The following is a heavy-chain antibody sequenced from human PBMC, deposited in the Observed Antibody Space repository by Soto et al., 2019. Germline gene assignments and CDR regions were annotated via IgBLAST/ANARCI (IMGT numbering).Heavy chain of an antibody. V-gene: IGHV1-18*01. Sequence: ASVKVSCKASGYTFTSYGISWVRQAPGQGLEWMGWISAYNGNTNYAQKLQGRVTMTTDTSTSTAYMELRSLRSDDTAVYYCARDLILEYCYYGTDVWGQGTTVTASS. CDR1: GYTFTSYG. CDR3: ARDLILEYCYYGTDV. J-gene: IGHJ6*02. D-gene: IGHD3-3*01. CDR2: ISAYNGNT.